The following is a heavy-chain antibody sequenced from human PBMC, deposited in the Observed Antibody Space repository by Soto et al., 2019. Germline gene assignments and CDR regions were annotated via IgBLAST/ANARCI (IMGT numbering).Heavy chain of an antibody. D-gene: IGHD6-19*01. CDR3: ARERTVAGNDY. J-gene: IGHJ4*02. V-gene: IGHV3-64*01. Sequence: PGGSLRLSCAASGFTFSSYAMHWVRQAPGKGLEYVSAISSNGGSTYYANSVKGRFTISRDNSKNTLYLQMGSLRAEDMAVYYCARERTVAGNDYWGQGTLVTVSS. CDR2: ISSNGGST. CDR1: GFTFSSYA.